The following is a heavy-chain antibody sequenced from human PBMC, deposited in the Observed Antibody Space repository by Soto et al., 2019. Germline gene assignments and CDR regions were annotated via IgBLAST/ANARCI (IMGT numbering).Heavy chain of an antibody. CDR1: GFTFSDYY. CDR3: ARDVYRYSSSSPEDV. CDR2: VSSSSRTT. V-gene: IGHV3-11*06. D-gene: IGHD6-6*01. J-gene: IGHJ6*02. Sequence: PGGSLRLSCAASGFTFSDYYMSWIRQAPGKGVDWVAYVSSSSRTTKYGDSVKGRFTISRDNTKNSLFLQMNSLRGEDTAVYYCARDVYRYSSSSPEDVWGQGTTVTVSS.